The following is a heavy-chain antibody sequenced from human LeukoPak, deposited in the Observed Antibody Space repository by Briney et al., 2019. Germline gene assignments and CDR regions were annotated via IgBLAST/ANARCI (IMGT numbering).Heavy chain of an antibody. CDR1: GFTFSSYL. CDR3: AREKGGYDSSGYYFYYFDY. Sequence: GGSLRLSCAASGFTFSSYLRSWVRQAPGKGLEWVANIKQDGSEKYYVDSVKGRFTISRDNAKNSLYLQMNSLRAEDTAVYYCAREKGGYDSSGYYFYYFDYWGQGTLVTVSA. D-gene: IGHD3-22*01. J-gene: IGHJ4*02. V-gene: IGHV3-7*01. CDR2: IKQDGSEK.